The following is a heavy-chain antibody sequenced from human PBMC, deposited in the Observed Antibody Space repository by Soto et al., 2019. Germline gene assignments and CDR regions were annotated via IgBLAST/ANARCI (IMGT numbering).Heavy chain of an antibody. D-gene: IGHD1-26*01. CDR3: ARSRGTSWYNWFDP. Sequence: SVKVSCKASGGTFNTSGISWVRQAHGQGIEWMGGIIPLFGTANYAQRFKGRVTITADESTNTVHMELSSLRFGDTAIYYCARSRGTSWYNWFDPWGQGTLVTVSS. V-gene: IGHV1-69*13. CDR1: GGTFNTSG. CDR2: IIPLFGTA. J-gene: IGHJ5*02.